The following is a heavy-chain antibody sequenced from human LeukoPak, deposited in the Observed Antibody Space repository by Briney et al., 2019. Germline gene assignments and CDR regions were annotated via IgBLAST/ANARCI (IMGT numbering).Heavy chain of an antibody. CDR1: GFTFSSYG. D-gene: IGHD3-22*01. Sequence: GGSLRLSCAASGFTFSSYGMSWVRQAPGKGLQWVSAINTNGGSTYYADSVKGRFTISRDNSKNTVYLQMNSLRAEDTAVYYCAKDDYYDTSGYRDWGQGTLVTVSS. J-gene: IGHJ4*02. CDR3: AKDDYYDTSGYRD. V-gene: IGHV3-23*01. CDR2: INTNGGST.